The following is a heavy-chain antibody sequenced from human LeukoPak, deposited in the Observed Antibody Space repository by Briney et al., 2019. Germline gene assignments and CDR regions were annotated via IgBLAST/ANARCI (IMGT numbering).Heavy chain of an antibody. CDR3: ARGLYDYEPYYYMDV. CDR1: GYTFTSYG. Sequence: EASVKVSCKASGYTFTSYGISWVRQAPGQGLEWMGWISAYNGNTNYAQKLQGGVTMTTDTSTSTAYMELRSLRSDDTAVYYCARGLYDYEPYYYMDVWGKGTTVTVSS. V-gene: IGHV1-18*01. D-gene: IGHD4-17*01. J-gene: IGHJ6*03. CDR2: ISAYNGNT.